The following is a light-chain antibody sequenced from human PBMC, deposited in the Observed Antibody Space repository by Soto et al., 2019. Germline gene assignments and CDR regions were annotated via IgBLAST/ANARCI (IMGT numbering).Light chain of an antibody. CDR3: QHYNSYSEA. J-gene: IGKJ1*01. Sequence: DIQMTQSPSTLSVSVGVRFTITCLASQTISSWLAWYQQKPGKAPKLLIYKASTLKSGVPSRFSGSGSGTEFTLTISSLQPDDFATYYCQHYNSYSEAFGQGTKVDIK. CDR2: KAS. CDR1: QTISSW. V-gene: IGKV1-5*03.